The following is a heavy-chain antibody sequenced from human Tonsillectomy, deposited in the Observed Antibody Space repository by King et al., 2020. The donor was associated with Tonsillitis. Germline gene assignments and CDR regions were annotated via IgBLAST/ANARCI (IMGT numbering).Heavy chain of an antibody. D-gene: IGHD3-10*01. Sequence: VQLVESGGGLVKPGGSLRLSCAASGFTFSSYSMNWVRQAPGKGLEWVSSISSSSSYIYYADSVKGRFTISRDNAKNSLYLQMNSLRAEDTAVYYCARELGYYYGSGSLHPWGQGTLVTVSS. CDR3: ARELGYYYGSGSLHP. CDR2: ISSSSSYI. J-gene: IGHJ5*02. V-gene: IGHV3-21*01. CDR1: GFTFSSYS.